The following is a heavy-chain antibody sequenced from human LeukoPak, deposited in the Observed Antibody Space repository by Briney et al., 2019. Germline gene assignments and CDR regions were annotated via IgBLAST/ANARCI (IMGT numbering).Heavy chain of an antibody. V-gene: IGHV4/OR15-8*01. CDR2: VYHDGSA. D-gene: IGHD1-14*01. Sequence: SETLSLTCAVSGASIESQSWWSWVRQPPGKGLEWIGEVYHDGSANYKPSLKSRVTISADTSRNHFSLKLTSVTAADTAVYYCAYNRNFALDNWGRGTLVTVSS. J-gene: IGHJ4*01. CDR1: GASIESQSW. CDR3: AYNRNFALDN.